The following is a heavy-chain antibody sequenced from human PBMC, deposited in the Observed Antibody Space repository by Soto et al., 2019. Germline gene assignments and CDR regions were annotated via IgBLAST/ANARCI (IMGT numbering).Heavy chain of an antibody. CDR2: IIPIFGTA. V-gene: IGHV1-69*13. CDR1: GGTFSSYA. D-gene: IGHD2-8*01. Sequence: SVKVSCKASGGTFSSYAISWVRQAPGQGLEWMGGIIPIFGTANYAQKFQGRVTITADESTSTAYMELSSLRSEDTAVYYCAREYCTNGVCPQGVWFDPWGQGTLVTVSS. J-gene: IGHJ5*02. CDR3: AREYCTNGVCPQGVWFDP.